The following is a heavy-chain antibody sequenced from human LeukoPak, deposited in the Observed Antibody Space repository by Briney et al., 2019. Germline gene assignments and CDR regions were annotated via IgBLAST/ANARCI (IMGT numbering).Heavy chain of an antibody. CDR1: GFTFDDYA. CDR2: ISWNRGDV. J-gene: IGHJ6*02. Sequence: GGSLRLSCAASGFTFDDYAMYWVRQAPGKGLEWVSGISWNRGDVGYADSVKGRFTLSRDNAKNSLYLQMNSLRVEDTALYYCAKGTSSSVYYYYGMDVWGQGTTVTVSS. D-gene: IGHD6-6*01. CDR3: AKGTSSSVYYYYGMDV. V-gene: IGHV3-9*01.